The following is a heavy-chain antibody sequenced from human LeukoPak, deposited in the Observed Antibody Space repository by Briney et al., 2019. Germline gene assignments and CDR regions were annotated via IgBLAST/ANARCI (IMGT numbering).Heavy chain of an antibody. D-gene: IGHD6-13*01. CDR3: AKAYTSSLKGYFDH. Sequence: GGSLRLSCAASGVTFSSYSMNWVRQAPGKGLEWVSYISSSSSTIYYADSVKGRFTISRDNAKNSLYLQVNSLRAEDAAIYYCAKAYTSSLKGYFDHWGQGTLVTVSS. V-gene: IGHV3-48*01. J-gene: IGHJ4*02. CDR1: GVTFSSYS. CDR2: ISSSSSTI.